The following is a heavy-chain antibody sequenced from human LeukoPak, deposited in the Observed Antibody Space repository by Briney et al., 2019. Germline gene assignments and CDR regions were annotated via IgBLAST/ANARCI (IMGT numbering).Heavy chain of an antibody. Sequence: GGSLRLSCAASGFTFNTYSMNWVRHAPGKGLEWVSSISSSSTYIYYADSVRGRFTISRDNAKNSLYLQMNSLRAEDTAVYYCASSGIAAPDYWGQGTLVTVSS. D-gene: IGHD6-13*01. CDR2: ISSSSTYI. J-gene: IGHJ4*02. V-gene: IGHV3-21*01. CDR3: ASSGIAAPDY. CDR1: GFTFNTYS.